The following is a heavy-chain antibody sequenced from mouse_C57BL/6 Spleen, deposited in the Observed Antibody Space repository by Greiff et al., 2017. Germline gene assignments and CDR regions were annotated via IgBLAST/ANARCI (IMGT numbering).Heavy chain of an antibody. J-gene: IGHJ2*01. V-gene: IGHV1-50*01. CDR2: IDPSDSYT. CDR1: GYTFTSYW. CDR3: ARDYKGDYFDD. D-gene: IGHD2-12*01. Sequence: QVQLQQSGAELVKPGASVKLSCKASGYTFTSYWMQWVKQRPGQGLEWIGEIDPSDSYTNYNQKFKGKATLTVDTSSSTAYMQLSSLTSEDSAVYYCARDYKGDYFDDWGKGTTLTVSS.